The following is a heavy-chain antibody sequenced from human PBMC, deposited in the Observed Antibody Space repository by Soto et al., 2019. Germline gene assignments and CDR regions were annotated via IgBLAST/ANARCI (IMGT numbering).Heavy chain of an antibody. D-gene: IGHD2-2*01. CDR1: GFTFSSYA. V-gene: IGHV3-23*01. CDR2: ISGSGGST. J-gene: IGHJ3*02. CDR3: AKDFPYCSSTSCYGGRDAFDI. Sequence: GSLRLSCAASGFTFSSYAMSWVRQAPGKGLEWVSAISGSGGSTYYADSVKGRFTISRDNSKNTLYLQMNSLRAEDTAVYYCAKDFPYCSSTSCYGGRDAFDIWGQGTMVTVSS.